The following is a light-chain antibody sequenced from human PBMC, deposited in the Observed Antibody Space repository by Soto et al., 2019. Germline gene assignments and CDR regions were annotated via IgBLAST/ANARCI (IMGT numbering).Light chain of an antibody. CDR3: QQTSSAPFT. CDR2: DAA. J-gene: IGKJ3*01. Sequence: DIQMTQSPYSLSAAVGDGVTIACRASQNINTYLNWYQQKPGKAPKLLMFDAASLQSGVPSRFSGSGSRTDFTLTITSLQPEDFATYYCQQTSSAPFTFGPGTKVVIK. V-gene: IGKV1-39*01. CDR1: QNINTY.